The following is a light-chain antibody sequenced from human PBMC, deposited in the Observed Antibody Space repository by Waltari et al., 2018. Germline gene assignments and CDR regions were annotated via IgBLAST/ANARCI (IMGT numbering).Light chain of an antibody. J-gene: IGKJ3*01. CDR1: QSVGSN. V-gene: IGKV3-15*01. CDR3: QQYNDWPHT. CDR2: GAS. Sequence: ETLMTQSPATLSVSPGNRATLSCRASQSVGSNLAWYQQRPGQAPRLLIYGASTRATGIPARFSGSGSGTELTLTISSLQSEDFGIYYCQQYNDWPHTFGPGTKVDIK.